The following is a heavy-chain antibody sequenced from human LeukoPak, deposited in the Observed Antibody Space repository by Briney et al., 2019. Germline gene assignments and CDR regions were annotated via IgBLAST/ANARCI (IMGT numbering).Heavy chain of an antibody. CDR1: GGSISSSSYY. J-gene: IGHJ5*02. V-gene: IGHV4-39*01. D-gene: IGHD3-16*02. Sequence: SSETLSLTCTVSGGSISSSSYYWGWIRQPPGKGLEWIGSIYYSGSTYYNPSLKSRVTKSVDTSKNQFSLKLSSVTAADTAVYYCARQEYDYVWGSYRYFGSIFDPWGQGTLVTVSS. CDR2: IYYSGST. CDR3: ARQEYDYVWGSYRYFGSIFDP.